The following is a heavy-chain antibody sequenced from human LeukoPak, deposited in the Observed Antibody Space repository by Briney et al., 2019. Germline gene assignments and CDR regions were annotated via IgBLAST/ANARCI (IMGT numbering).Heavy chain of an antibody. D-gene: IGHD6-6*01. V-gene: IGHV3-74*01. CDR3: ARGGYSVSSYRFS. J-gene: IGHJ4*02. CDR2: ISKDGSDT. CDR1: GFRFSVYW. Sequence: GGSLRLSCAASGFRFSVYWTHWVRQVPGKGPEWLTRISKDGSDTVYADSAKGRFTASRDNAKNTVYLQVTNLRHEDTAVYFCARGGYSVSSYRFSWGQGTLVTVAS.